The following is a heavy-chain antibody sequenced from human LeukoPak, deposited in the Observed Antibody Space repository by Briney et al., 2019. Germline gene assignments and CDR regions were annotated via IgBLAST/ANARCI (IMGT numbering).Heavy chain of an antibody. D-gene: IGHD2-15*01. Sequence: PGGSLRLSCAASGFTFSSYEMNWVRQAPGKGLEWVSYISSSGSTIYYADSVKGRFTISRDNAKNSLYLQMNSLRVEDTAVYYCARGMVVAAIFDYWGQGTLVTVSS. CDR3: ARGMVVAAIFDY. J-gene: IGHJ4*02. V-gene: IGHV3-48*03. CDR2: ISSSGSTI. CDR1: GFTFSSYE.